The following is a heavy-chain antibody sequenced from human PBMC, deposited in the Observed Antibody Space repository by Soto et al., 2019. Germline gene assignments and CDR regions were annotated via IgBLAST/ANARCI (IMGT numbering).Heavy chain of an antibody. CDR1: GYTFTSYA. D-gene: IGHD4-17*01. CDR3: ARVRDYGEYFYY. Sequence: QVQLVQSGAEVKKPGASVKVSCKASGYTFTSYAMHLVRQAPGQRLEWMGWINPGNGNTKYSQKFQGRVAITRDTSASTGYMELSSLSSEDTAVYDCARVRDYGEYFYYCGQGTLVTVAS. J-gene: IGHJ4*02. V-gene: IGHV1-3*01. CDR2: INPGNGNT.